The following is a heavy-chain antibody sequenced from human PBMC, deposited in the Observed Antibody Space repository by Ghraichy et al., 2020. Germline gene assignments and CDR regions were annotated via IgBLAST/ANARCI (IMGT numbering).Heavy chain of an antibody. V-gene: IGHV4-4*02. J-gene: IGHJ4*02. Sequence: SETLSLTCAVSGASISAGYWWTWVRQPPGEGLEWIAEIHHSGTTNYNPSLKSRVTMSVDKSKDQFSLELSSVTAADSAVYYCARNGDYSQDYWGQGTLVIVSS. D-gene: IGHD3-10*01. CDR1: GASISAGYW. CDR2: IHHSGTT. CDR3: ARNGDYSQDY.